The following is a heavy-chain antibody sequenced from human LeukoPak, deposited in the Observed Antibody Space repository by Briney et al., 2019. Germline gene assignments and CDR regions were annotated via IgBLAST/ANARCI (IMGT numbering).Heavy chain of an antibody. V-gene: IGHV1-2*04. D-gene: IGHD4-23*01. J-gene: IGHJ3*02. CDR2: INPNSGGT. CDR1: GYTFTGYY. Sequence: ASVKVSCKASGYTFTGYYMHWVRQAPGQGLEWMGWINPNSGGTNYAQKFQGWVTMTRDTSISTAYMELSRLRSDDTAVYYCARDRDGNAPDAFDIWGQGTMVTVSS. CDR3: ARDRDGNAPDAFDI.